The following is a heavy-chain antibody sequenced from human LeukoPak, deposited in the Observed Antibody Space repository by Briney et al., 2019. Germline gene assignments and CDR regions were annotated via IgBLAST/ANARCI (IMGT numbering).Heavy chain of an antibody. V-gene: IGHV4-59*08. J-gene: IGHJ3*02. CDR2: ISYSGST. Sequence: SEALSLTCTVSGGSISSYYWSWIRQPPGKGLEWIGYISYSGSTNYNPSLKSRVTISVDTSKNQFSLKLNSVTVADMAVYYCARVVSGVGYAFDIWGQGTMVTVSS. D-gene: IGHD7-27*01. CDR1: GGSISSYY. CDR3: ARVVSGVGYAFDI.